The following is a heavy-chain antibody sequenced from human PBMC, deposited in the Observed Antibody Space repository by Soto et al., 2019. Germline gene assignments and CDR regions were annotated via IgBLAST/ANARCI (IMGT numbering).Heavy chain of an antibody. Sequence: GGSLRLSCVTSGFTFSRNTMNWVRQAPGKGLEWVASITSSGSYVYYADSVKGRFSASRNNAKNSLSLQMDSLRPDDTAIYFCVKDEGIEAMDVWGQGTTVTVSS. CDR3: VKDEGIEAMDV. J-gene: IGHJ6*02. CDR2: ITSSGSYV. V-gene: IGHV3-21*01. CDR1: GFTFSRNT. D-gene: IGHD3-3*02.